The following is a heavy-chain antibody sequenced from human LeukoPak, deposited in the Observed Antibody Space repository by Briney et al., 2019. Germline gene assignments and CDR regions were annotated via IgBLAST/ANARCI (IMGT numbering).Heavy chain of an antibody. V-gene: IGHV3-9*01. CDR2: ISWNSGSI. CDR1: GFTFDDYA. CDR3: ARSPLQQLLLGY. D-gene: IGHD1-26*01. Sequence: PGRSLRLSCAASGFTFDDYAMHWVRQAPGKGLEWVSGISWNSGSIGYADSVEGRFTISRDNAKNSLYLQMNSLRSEDTAVYYCARSPLQQLLLGYWGQGTLVTVSS. J-gene: IGHJ4*02.